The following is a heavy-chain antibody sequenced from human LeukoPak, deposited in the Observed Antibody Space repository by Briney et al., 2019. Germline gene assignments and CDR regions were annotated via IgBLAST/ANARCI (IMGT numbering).Heavy chain of an antibody. CDR3: ARDSPTSGYGRRDYYYYMDV. CDR1: GGTFSSYA. Sequence: VASVKVSCKASGGTFSSYAISWVRQAPGQGLEWMGGIIPIFGTANYAQKFQGRVTITADESTSTAYMELSSLRSEDTAVYYCARDSPTSGYGRRDYYYYMDVWGKGTTVTVSS. D-gene: IGHD3-3*01. J-gene: IGHJ6*03. CDR2: IIPIFGTA. V-gene: IGHV1-69*13.